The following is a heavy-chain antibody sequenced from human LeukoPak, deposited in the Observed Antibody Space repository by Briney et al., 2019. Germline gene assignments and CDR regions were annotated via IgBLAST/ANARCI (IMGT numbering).Heavy chain of an antibody. CDR1: GYTFTSYG. CDR2: ISAYKGNT. Sequence: ASVKVSCKASGYTFTSYGISWVRQAPGQGLEWMGWISAYKGNTNYAQKLQGRVTMTTDTSTRPAYMELRSPRSDDTAVYYCAREDDGDPDYYYCFMDVGGKENTVTLSS. J-gene: IGHJ6*04. D-gene: IGHD4-17*01. CDR3: AREDDGDPDYYYCFMDV. V-gene: IGHV1-18*04.